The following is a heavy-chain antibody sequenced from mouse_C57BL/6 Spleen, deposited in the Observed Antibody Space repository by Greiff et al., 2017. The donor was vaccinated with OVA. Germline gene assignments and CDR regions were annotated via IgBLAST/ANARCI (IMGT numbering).Heavy chain of an antibody. CDR2: IYPGDGDT. CDR3: ARSEKWYGSSYGYFDV. Sequence: QVQLQQSGPELVKPGASVKISCKASGYAFSSSWMNWVKQRPGKGLEWIGRIYPGDGDTNYNGKFKGKATLTADKSSSTAYMQLSSLTSEDSAVYFCARSEKWYGSSYGYFDVWGTGTTVTVSS. D-gene: IGHD1-1*01. CDR1: GYAFSSSW. V-gene: IGHV1-82*01. J-gene: IGHJ1*03.